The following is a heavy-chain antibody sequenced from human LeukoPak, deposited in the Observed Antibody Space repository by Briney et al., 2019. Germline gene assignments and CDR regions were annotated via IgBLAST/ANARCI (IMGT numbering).Heavy chain of an antibody. V-gene: IGHV3-9*01. Sequence: GGSLRLSCVAPGFTFDDYAMHWVRQAPGKGLEWVSGISWNSGSIGYADSVKGRFTISRDNAKNSLYLQMNSLRAEHTALYHCAKGSGYDFSYSCGMDVWAQGPTVTVSS. J-gene: IGHJ6*02. D-gene: IGHD5-12*01. CDR3: AKGSGYDFSYSCGMDV. CDR1: GFTFDDYA. CDR2: ISWNSGSI.